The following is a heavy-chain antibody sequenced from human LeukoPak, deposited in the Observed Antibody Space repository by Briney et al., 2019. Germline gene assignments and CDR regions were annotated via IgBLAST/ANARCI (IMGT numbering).Heavy chain of an antibody. D-gene: IGHD3-22*01. CDR2: IYPGDSDT. V-gene: IGHV5-51*01. J-gene: IGHJ4*02. CDR3: ARRSYSGYYPDY. CDR1: GYSFTSYW. Sequence: GESLKISCKGSGYSFTSYWIGWMRQLPGKGLEWMGIIYPGDSDTRYSPSFQGQVTISADKSINTAYLQWSGLKASDTAMYYCARRSYSGYYPDYWGQGTLVTVSS.